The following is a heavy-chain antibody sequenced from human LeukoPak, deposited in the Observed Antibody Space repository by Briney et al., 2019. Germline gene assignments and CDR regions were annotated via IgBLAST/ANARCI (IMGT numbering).Heavy chain of an antibody. Sequence: GGSLRLSCAASGFRFSAYTITWVRQAPGKGPERVSAIGGRGGSTYYADSLGGRFTISRDNSKDMLYLQMNSLKVEDTATYYCGKEGGAWGQGTKVTVSS. CDR1: GFRFSAYT. V-gene: IGHV3-23*01. D-gene: IGHD3-16*01. J-gene: IGHJ5*02. CDR3: GKEGGA. CDR2: IGGRGGST.